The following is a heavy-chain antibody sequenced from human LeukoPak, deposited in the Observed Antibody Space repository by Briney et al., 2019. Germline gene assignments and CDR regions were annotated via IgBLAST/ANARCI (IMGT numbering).Heavy chain of an antibody. Sequence: GGSLKLSCAASGFTFSIFGLHWVRQAPAKGLEWVAVIWNDGSIRYYADSVKGRFTISRDNSKNTLYLQMNSLRAEDTAVYYCARASGSYDYWGQGTLVTVSS. V-gene: IGHV3-33*01. CDR1: GFTFSIFG. J-gene: IGHJ4*02. CDR3: ARASGSYDY. D-gene: IGHD1-26*01. CDR2: IWNDGSIR.